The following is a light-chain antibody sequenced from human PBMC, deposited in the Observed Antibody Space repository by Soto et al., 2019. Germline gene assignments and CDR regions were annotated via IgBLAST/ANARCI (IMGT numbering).Light chain of an antibody. J-gene: IGLJ2*01. CDR2: RNN. V-gene: IGLV1-47*01. CDR3: ATRDDSLFVV. Sequence: QSVLTQPPSASETPGQRVTISCSGSSSSVGFAYVDWYQHVPGAAPKLLIYRNNLRPPGVPDRFSGSKSGTSASLAISGLRTEDEAVYYCATRDDSLFVVFGGVTKLTVL. CDR1: SSSVGFAY.